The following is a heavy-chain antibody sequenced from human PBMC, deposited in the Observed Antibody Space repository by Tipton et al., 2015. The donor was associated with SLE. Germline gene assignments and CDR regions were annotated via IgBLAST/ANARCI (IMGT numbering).Heavy chain of an antibody. CDR1: GGSISGYY. V-gene: IGHV4-59*01. D-gene: IGHD2-15*01. CDR3: ARDRYCGAGSCFDWYFDL. CDR2: IHYRGST. Sequence: LRLSYTVSGGSISGYYWSWVRQPPGQGLEWIGYIHYRGSTNYNPSLKSRVTISLDTSENQFSLKLSSVTAADTAVYYCARDRYCGAGSCFDWYFDLWGRGTLVTVSS. J-gene: IGHJ2*01.